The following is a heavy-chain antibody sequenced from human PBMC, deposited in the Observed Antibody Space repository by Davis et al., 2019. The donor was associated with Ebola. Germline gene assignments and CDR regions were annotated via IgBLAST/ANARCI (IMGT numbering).Heavy chain of an antibody. Sequence: PGGSLRLSCAASGFTFSSYSMNWVRQAPGKGLEWVSSISSSSSYIYYADSVKGRFTISRDNAKSSLYLQMNSLRAEDTAVYYCARSYDDIVVVVAGSYHYYYGMDVWGQGTTVTVSS. J-gene: IGHJ6*02. V-gene: IGHV3-21*01. CDR3: ARSYDDIVVVVAGSYHYYYGMDV. D-gene: IGHD2-15*01. CDR1: GFTFSSYS. CDR2: ISSSSSYI.